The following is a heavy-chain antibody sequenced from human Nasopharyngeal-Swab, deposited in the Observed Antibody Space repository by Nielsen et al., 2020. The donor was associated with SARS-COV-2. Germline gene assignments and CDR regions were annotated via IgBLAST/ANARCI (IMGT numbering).Heavy chain of an antibody. CDR2: MNPKSGEV. D-gene: IGHD3/OR15-3a*01. V-gene: IGHV1-8*01. J-gene: IGHJ5*02. Sequence: ASVKVSCKASGYTFTNFEINWVRQAPGQGLEWMGWMNPKSGEVGYEQKFQGRVTMTRNTATATVYMELSGLRHEDTAVYYCARGAFGLDHSWFDPWGQGTLVTVSS. CDR1: GYTFTNFE. CDR3: ARGAFGLDHSWFDP.